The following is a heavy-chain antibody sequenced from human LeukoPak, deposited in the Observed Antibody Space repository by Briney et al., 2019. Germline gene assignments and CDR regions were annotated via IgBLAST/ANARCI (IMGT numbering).Heavy chain of an antibody. CDR1: GFIFNNYA. Sequence: GGSLRLSCAGSGFIFNNYAMHWVRQPPGKGLEWVSGISWNSGTIDYADSVRGRFTISRDNAKNSLYLQMNSLRAEDTAVYYCARRDYYGSGSYGGLEYYFDYWGQGTLVTVSS. V-gene: IGHV3-9*01. CDR2: ISWNSGTI. D-gene: IGHD3-10*01. CDR3: ARRDYYGSGSYGGLEYYFDY. J-gene: IGHJ4*02.